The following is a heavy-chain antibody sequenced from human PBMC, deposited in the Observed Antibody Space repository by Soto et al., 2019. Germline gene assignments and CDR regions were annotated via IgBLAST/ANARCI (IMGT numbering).Heavy chain of an antibody. D-gene: IGHD6-13*01. Sequence: GGSLRLSCVASGFSFSNNWMHWVRHAPGKGPVWVSRISADGSDTHYADSVQGRFTISRDNAKNTLYLQMNTLSVEDAAVYYCARFDIAAPPPIWGQGTMVTVSS. V-gene: IGHV3-74*01. CDR2: ISADGSDT. CDR1: GFSFSNNW. J-gene: IGHJ3*02. CDR3: ARFDIAAPPPI.